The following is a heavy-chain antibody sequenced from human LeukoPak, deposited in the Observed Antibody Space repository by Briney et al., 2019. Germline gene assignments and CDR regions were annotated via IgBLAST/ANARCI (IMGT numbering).Heavy chain of an antibody. CDR1: GFTFSSCW. Sequence: GGSLRLSCAASGFTFSSCWMSWVRQAPGKGLEWVANISQDGSQSDYVDSLKGRFTISRDNAKNSVYLQMNSLRAEDTAVYFCARDKPNGDSYFPFWGQGTLVTVSS. J-gene: IGHJ4*02. CDR2: ISQDGSQS. D-gene: IGHD4-17*01. V-gene: IGHV3-7*01. CDR3: ARDKPNGDSYFPF.